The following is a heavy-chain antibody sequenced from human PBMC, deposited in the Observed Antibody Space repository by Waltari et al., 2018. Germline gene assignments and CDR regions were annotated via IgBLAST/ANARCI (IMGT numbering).Heavy chain of an antibody. J-gene: IGHJ4*02. D-gene: IGHD3-10*01. CDR2: IIPIFGTA. Sequence: QVQLVQSGAEVKKPGSSVKVSCKASGGTFSSYAISWVRQAPGQGLEWMGRIIPIFGTANYAQKFQGRVTITADKSTSTAYMELSSLRSEDTAVYYCASYGSGSYYNNPFDYWGQGTLVTVSS. CDR1: GGTFSSYA. V-gene: IGHV1-69*08. CDR3: ASYGSGSYYNNPFDY.